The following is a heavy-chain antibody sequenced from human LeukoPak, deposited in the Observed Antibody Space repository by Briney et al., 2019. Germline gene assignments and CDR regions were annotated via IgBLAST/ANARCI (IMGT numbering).Heavy chain of an antibody. J-gene: IGHJ6*03. CDR2: IKEDESEK. Sequence: PGGSLRLSCAASGFTFSNYWMSWVRQAPGNGPEWVANIKEDESEKNYVDSVKGRFTISRDSAKNSLYLQMNSLGPEDTAVYYCARDPYSGNYGNYYYYYMDVWGKGTTVTISS. CDR1: GFTFSNYW. CDR3: ARDPYSGNYGNYYYYYMDV. V-gene: IGHV3-7*01. D-gene: IGHD1-26*01.